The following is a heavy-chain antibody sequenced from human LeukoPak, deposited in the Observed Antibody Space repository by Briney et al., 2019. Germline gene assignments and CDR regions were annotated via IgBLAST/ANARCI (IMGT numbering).Heavy chain of an antibody. CDR1: GFTFSSYA. J-gene: IGHJ4*02. D-gene: IGHD3-3*01. V-gene: IGHV3-30*04. Sequence: GGSLRLSCAASGFTFSSYAMHWVRQAPGKGLEWVAVISYDGSNKYYADSVKGRFIISRDNSKNTLYLQMNSLRAEDTAVYYCARDRAIFGVGYYFDYWGQGTLVTVSS. CDR3: ARDRAIFGVGYYFDY. CDR2: ISYDGSNK.